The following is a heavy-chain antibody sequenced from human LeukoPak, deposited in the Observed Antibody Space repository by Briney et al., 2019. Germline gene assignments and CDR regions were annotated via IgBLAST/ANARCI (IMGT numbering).Heavy chain of an antibody. CDR3: ARDLPSYDYVWGSYRHDAFDI. CDR2: IYSGGST. J-gene: IGHJ3*02. D-gene: IGHD3-16*02. CDR1: GFTVSSNY. Sequence: PGGSLRLSCAASGFTVSSNYMSGVRQAPGKGLEWGSGIYSGGSTYYADSVKGRFTISRDNSKNTLYLQMNSLRAEDTAVYYCARDLPSYDYVWGSYRHDAFDIWGQGTMVTVSS. V-gene: IGHV3-53*01.